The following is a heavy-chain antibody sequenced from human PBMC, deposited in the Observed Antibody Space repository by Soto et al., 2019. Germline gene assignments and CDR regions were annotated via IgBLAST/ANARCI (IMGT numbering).Heavy chain of an antibody. CDR3: VGSLMSRAMESFDY. Sequence: PSETLSLTCIVSAGSISRYYWGWGRQSPGEGLEWIAHISYTVDASYNPSLKSRVTISLDTSKNQIALRLMSVTAADTAVYYCVGSLMSRAMESFDYWGQGTLVTVSS. CDR1: AGSISRYY. V-gene: IGHV4-59*01. CDR2: ISYTVDA. D-gene: IGHD5-18*01. J-gene: IGHJ4*02.